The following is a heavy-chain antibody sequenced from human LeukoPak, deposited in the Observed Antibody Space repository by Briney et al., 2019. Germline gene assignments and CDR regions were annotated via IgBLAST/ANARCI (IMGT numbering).Heavy chain of an antibody. Sequence: PSETLSLTCAVYGGSFSGYYWSWIRQHPGKGLEWIGEINHSGSTNYNPSLKSRVTISVDTSKNQFSLKLSSVTAADTAVYYCARALAAGPDYWGQGTLVTVSS. CDR3: ARALAAGPDY. CDR2: INHSGST. CDR1: GGSFSGYY. D-gene: IGHD6-13*01. V-gene: IGHV4-34*01. J-gene: IGHJ4*02.